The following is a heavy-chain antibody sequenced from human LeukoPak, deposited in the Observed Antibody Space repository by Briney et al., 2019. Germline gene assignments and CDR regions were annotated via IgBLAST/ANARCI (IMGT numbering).Heavy chain of an antibody. V-gene: IGHV3-21*01. J-gene: IGHJ4*02. CDR1: GFTFSSYT. Sequence: GGSLRLSCAASGFTFSSYTMNWVRQAPGKGLEWVSSISTGSSYIYYANSVKGRFTISRDNAKNSLYLQMNSLRAEDTAVYYCARDRLGVEMSTINRFDYWGQGTLVAVSS. CDR2: ISTGSSYI. D-gene: IGHD5-24*01. CDR3: ARDRLGVEMSTINRFDY.